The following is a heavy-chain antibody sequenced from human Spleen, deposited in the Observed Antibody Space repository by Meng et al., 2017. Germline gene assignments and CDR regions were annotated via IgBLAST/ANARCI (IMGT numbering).Heavy chain of an antibody. CDR3: ARESGSSRFDY. J-gene: IGHJ4*02. D-gene: IGHD3-22*01. V-gene: IGHV4-4*02. CDR1: GGSISSTNW. CDR2: IYHSGRT. Sequence: QPQLQESGPGLVKPSGTLSLPCTVSGGSISSTNWWIWVRQPPGEGLEWIGEIYHSGRTNHNPSLKSRVTISLDKSKNQFSLKLSSVTAADTAVYYCARESGSSRFDYWGQGTLVTVSS.